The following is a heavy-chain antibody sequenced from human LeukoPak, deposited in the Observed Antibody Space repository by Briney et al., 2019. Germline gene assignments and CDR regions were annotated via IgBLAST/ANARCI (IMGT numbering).Heavy chain of an antibody. CDR2: MNPNSGNT. Sequence: ASVKVSCKASGYTFTSYDINWVRQATGQGLEWMGWMNPNSGNTGYAQKFQGRVTITRNTSISTAYMELSSLRSEDTAVYYCARGAYSSSSTDYWGQGTLVTVSS. V-gene: IGHV1-8*03. D-gene: IGHD6-6*01. CDR1: GYTFTSYD. J-gene: IGHJ4*02. CDR3: ARGAYSSSSTDY.